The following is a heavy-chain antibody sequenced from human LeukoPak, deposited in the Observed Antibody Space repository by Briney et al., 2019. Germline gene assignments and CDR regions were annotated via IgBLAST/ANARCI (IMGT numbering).Heavy chain of an antibody. CDR1: GXSMSNYY. J-gene: IGHJ4*02. CDR2: IYYRGST. D-gene: IGHD2-15*01. Sequence: SETLSLTCTVSGXSMSNYYWSWIRQPPGKGLEWIGYIYYRGSTNYNPSLKSRVTISVDTSKNQFSLRLSSVTAADTAVYYCARHTLVAASSFDYWAREPWSPSPQ. V-gene: IGHV4-59*08. CDR3: ARHTLVAASSFDY.